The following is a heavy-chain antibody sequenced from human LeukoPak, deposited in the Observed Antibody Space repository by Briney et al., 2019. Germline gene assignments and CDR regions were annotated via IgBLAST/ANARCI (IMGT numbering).Heavy chain of an antibody. CDR2: IWYGVSTK. Sequence: GGSLGLSCAASGFTFSNYGMHRLRQAPGQGLKRLVVIWYGVSTKYYADAAKGRFTISRDNSKNTLYLQMNSPRAEDTAVYYCARDTGIAAAVFDYWGQGTLVTVSS. V-gene: IGHV3-33*01. J-gene: IGHJ4*02. CDR3: ARDTGIAAAVFDY. D-gene: IGHD6-13*01. CDR1: GFTFSNYG.